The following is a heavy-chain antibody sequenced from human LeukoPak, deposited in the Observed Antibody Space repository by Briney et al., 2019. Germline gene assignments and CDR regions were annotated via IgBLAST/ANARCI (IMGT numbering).Heavy chain of an antibody. CDR1: GFTFSSYG. Sequence: GRSLRLSCAASGFTFSSYGMHWVRQAPGKGLEWVAVIWYDGSNKYYADSVKGRFTISRDNSKNTLYLQMNSLRAEDTAVYYRARDPYYGSGREYYYYGMDVWGKGTTVTVSS. J-gene: IGHJ6*04. D-gene: IGHD3-10*01. V-gene: IGHV3-33*01. CDR3: ARDPYYGSGREYYYYGMDV. CDR2: IWYDGSNK.